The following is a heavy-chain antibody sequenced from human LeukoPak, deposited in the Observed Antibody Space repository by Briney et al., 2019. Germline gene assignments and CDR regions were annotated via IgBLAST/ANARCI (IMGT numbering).Heavy chain of an antibody. D-gene: IGHD3-22*01. Sequence: GGSLRLSCAASGFSFSSYAMSWVRHAPGKGLEWVANIKQDGSEKYYVDSVKGRFTISRDNAKNSMYLQMNSLRAEDTAVYYCARGSTYYDSSGQVPFDYWGQGTLVTVSS. CDR3: ARGSTYYDSSGQVPFDY. CDR2: IKQDGSEK. J-gene: IGHJ4*02. V-gene: IGHV3-7*01. CDR1: GFSFSSYA.